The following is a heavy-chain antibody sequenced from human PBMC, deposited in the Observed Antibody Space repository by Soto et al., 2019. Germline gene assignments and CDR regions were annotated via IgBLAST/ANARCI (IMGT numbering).Heavy chain of an antibody. V-gene: IGHV1-2*02. D-gene: IGHD3-22*01. Sequence: ASVKVSCKASGYTFTGYYMHWVRQAPGQGLEWMGWINPNSGGTNYAQKFQGRVTMTRDTSISTAYMELSRLRSDDTAVYYCARDGFHYYDSSGYYTAWGQGTLVTVSS. CDR3: ARDGFHYYDSSGYYTA. J-gene: IGHJ5*02. CDR1: GYTFTGYY. CDR2: INPNSGGT.